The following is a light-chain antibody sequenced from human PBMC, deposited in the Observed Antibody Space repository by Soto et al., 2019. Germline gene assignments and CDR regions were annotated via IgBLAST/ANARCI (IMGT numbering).Light chain of an antibody. V-gene: IGLV1-51*02. J-gene: IGLJ2*01. Sequence: QSVLTQPPSVSAAPGQKVTISCSGSSSNIGNSYVSWYQQLPGTAPKLLIYENDKRPSGIPDRFSGSKSGTSATLGITGLQTGDEADYYCGTWDSSLSGGVIGGGTKLTVL. CDR2: END. CDR3: GTWDSSLSGGV. CDR1: SSNIGNSY.